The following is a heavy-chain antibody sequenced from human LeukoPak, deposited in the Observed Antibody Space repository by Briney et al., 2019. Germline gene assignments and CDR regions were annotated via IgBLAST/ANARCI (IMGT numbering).Heavy chain of an antibody. J-gene: IGHJ4*02. CDR1: GFTFSNYA. D-gene: IGHD6-19*01. V-gene: IGHV3-23*01. CDR2: VSSSGSDS. Sequence: GGSLRLSCAVSGFTFSNYAMSWVRQAPEKGLEWVSTVSSSGSDSYYADSVKGRFTISRDNSKNTLYLQMNSLRAEDTAVYYCARESYNSGIDYWGQGTLVTVSS. CDR3: ARESYNSGIDY.